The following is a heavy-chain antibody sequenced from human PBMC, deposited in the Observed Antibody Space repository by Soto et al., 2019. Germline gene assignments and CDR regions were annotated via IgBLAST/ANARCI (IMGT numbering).Heavy chain of an antibody. CDR1: GYSFTSYW. J-gene: IGHJ6*02. Sequence: GESVKISGXGSGYSFTSYWIGWVRQMPGKGLEWMGILYPGDSDTRYSPSFQGQVTISADKSISTAYLQWSSLKASDTAMYYCARLSRYCPNGVCYTGGHYYYGMDVWGQGTTVTVSS. D-gene: IGHD2-8*01. V-gene: IGHV5-51*01. CDR2: LYPGDSDT. CDR3: ARLSRYCPNGVCYTGGHYYYGMDV.